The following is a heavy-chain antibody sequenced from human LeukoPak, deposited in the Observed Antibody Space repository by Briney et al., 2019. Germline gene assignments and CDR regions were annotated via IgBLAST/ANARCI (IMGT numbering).Heavy chain of an antibody. CDR1: GYTFTGYY. CDR2: INPNSGGT. J-gene: IGHJ4*01. V-gene: IGHV1-2*02. D-gene: IGHD6-6*01. CDR3: ARVMGIAARRVKDY. Sequence: VASVKVSCKASGYTFTGYYMHWVRQAPGQGLEWMGWINPNSGGTNYAQKFQGRVTMTRDTSISTAYMELSRLRSDDTDVYYCARVMGIAARRVKDYWGQGTLVTVSS.